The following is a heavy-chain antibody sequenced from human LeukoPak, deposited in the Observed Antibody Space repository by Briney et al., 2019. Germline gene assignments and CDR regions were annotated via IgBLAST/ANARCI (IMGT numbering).Heavy chain of an antibody. CDR2: ISNSSRTI. V-gene: IGHV3-48*02. J-gene: IGHJ4*02. Sequence: PGGSLRLSCAASGFTFSSYSMNWVRQAPGKGLEWVSYISNSSRTIYYADSVKGRFTVSRDNAKNSLYLQMNSLSDDDTAVYYCARKDDSGTNSADYWGQGTLVTVSS. CDR1: GFTFSSYS. D-gene: IGHD1-26*01. CDR3: ARKDDSGTNSADY.